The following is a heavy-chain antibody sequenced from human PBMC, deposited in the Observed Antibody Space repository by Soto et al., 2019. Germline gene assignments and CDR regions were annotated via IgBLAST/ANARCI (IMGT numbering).Heavy chain of an antibody. Sequence: QVQLVQSGAEVKKPGASVKVSCKASGYTFTSYGISWVRQAPGQGLEWMGWISTYNGNTNYAQKLQGRVTMTTDTPTSTAYMALRSLRPDDTAVYYGPRGDPPSLNWGQATLVTVSS. D-gene: IGHD2-2*01. V-gene: IGHV1-18*01. CDR1: GYTFTSYG. CDR3: PRGDPPSLN. CDR2: ISTYNGNT. J-gene: IGHJ4*02.